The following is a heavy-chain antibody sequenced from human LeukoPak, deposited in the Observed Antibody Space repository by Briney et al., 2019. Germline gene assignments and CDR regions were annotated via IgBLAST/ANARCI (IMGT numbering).Heavy chain of an antibody. J-gene: IGHJ4*02. V-gene: IGHV3-11*04. CDR3: ARDQATTVTNFDY. CDR2: ISSSGSTI. D-gene: IGHD4-17*01. CDR1: GFTFSDYY. Sequence: GGSLRLSCAASGFTFSDYYMSWIRQAPGEGLEWVSYISSSGSTIYYADSVKGRFTISRDNAKNSLYLQMNSLRAEDTAVYYCARDQATTVTNFDYWGQGTLVTVSS.